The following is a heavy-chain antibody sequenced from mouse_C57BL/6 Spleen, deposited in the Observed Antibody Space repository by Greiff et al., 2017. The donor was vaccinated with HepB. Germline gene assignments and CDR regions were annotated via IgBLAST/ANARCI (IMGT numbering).Heavy chain of an antibody. CDR1: GYAFSSSW. CDR3: ARGDNYSDY. J-gene: IGHJ2*01. CDR2: IYPGDGDT. V-gene: IGHV1-82*01. Sequence: QVQLQQSGPELVKPGASVKISCKASGYAFSSSWMNWVKQRPGKGLEWIGRIYPGDGDTNYNGKFKGQATLTADKSSSTAYMQLSSLTSEDSAVYFCARGDNYSDYWGQGTTLTVSS.